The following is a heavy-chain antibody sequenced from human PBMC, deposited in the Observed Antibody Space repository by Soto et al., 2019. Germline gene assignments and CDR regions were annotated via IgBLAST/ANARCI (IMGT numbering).Heavy chain of an antibody. J-gene: IGHJ4*02. CDR3: ARDTAPTGYFDY. D-gene: IGHD4-4*01. CDR1: GFTFSSYG. V-gene: IGHV3-33*01. Sequence: PGGSLRLSCAASGFTFSSYGMHWVRQAPGKGLEWVAVIWYDGSNKYYADSVKGRFTISRDNSKNTLYLQMNSLRAEDTAVYYCARDTAPTGYFDYWGQGTLVTVSS. CDR2: IWYDGSNK.